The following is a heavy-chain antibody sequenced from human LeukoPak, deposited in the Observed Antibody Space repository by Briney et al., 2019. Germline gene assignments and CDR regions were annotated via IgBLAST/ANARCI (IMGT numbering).Heavy chain of an antibody. CDR2: ISAYNGNT. J-gene: IGHJ6*02. CDR1: GYTFTSYG. CDR3: ARSRKLLWFGDVHYYYGMDV. Sequence: GPVKVSCKASGYTFTSYGISWVRQAPGQGLEWMGWISAYNGNTNYAQKLQGRVTMTTDTSTSTAYMELRSLRSDDTAVYYCARSRKLLWFGDVHYYYGMDVWGQGTTVTVSS. V-gene: IGHV1-18*01. D-gene: IGHD3-10*01.